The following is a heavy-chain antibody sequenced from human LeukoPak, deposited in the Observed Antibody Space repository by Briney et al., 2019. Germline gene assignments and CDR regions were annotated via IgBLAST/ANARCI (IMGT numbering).Heavy chain of an antibody. D-gene: IGHD6-13*01. V-gene: IGHV7-4-1*02. CDR1: GYTFTSYA. CDR2: INTNTGNP. CDR3: ARVGSWYGNNWFDP. J-gene: IGHJ5*02. Sequence: ASVKASCKASGYTFTSYAMDWVRQAPGQGLEWMGWINTNTGNPTYAQGFTGRFVFSLDTSVSTAYLQISSLKAEDTAVYYCARVGSWYGNNWFDPWGQGTLVTVSS.